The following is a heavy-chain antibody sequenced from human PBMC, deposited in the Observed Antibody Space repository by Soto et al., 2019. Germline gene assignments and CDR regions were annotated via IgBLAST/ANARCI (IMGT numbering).Heavy chain of an antibody. Sequence: QVHLVQSGVEVKTPGASVKVSCQASGYTFFTYDISWVRQAPGQGLEWMGWISTYSGDTKYAQKLQGRVTMTTDTSTTTAYLELRSLRSDDTAVYYCARHHGPTTSEKWFDPWGQGTLVNVSS. J-gene: IGHJ5*02. CDR2: ISTYSGDT. D-gene: IGHD5-12*01. V-gene: IGHV1-18*01. CDR1: GYTFFTYD. CDR3: ARHHGPTTSEKWFDP.